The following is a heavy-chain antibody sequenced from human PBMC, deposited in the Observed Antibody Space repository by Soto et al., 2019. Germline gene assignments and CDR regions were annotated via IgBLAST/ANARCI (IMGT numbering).Heavy chain of an antibody. J-gene: IGHJ3*02. V-gene: IGHV3-23*01. D-gene: IGHD3-22*01. CDR2: ISGSGGST. Sequence: GGSLRLSCAASGFTFSSYAMSWVRQAPGKGLEWVSAISGSGGSTYYADSVKGRFTISRDNSKNTLYLQMNSLRAEDTAVYYCAKDRREYYYDSSGQLAAFDIWGQGTMVTVSS. CDR3: AKDRREYYYDSSGQLAAFDI. CDR1: GFTFSSYA.